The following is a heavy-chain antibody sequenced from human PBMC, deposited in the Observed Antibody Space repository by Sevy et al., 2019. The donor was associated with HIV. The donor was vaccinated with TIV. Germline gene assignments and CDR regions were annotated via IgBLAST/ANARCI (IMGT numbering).Heavy chain of an antibody. J-gene: IGHJ4*01. D-gene: IGHD2-15*01. Sequence: ASVKVSCKASGYTFITYNINWVRQATGQGLEWMGWINPNSGKTGYAQKFQGRVTFTRNTSISTVYVELSSLRSEDTAVYYCARGGWYCSRGTCYPLDYWGQGTLVTVSS. CDR2: INPNSGKT. CDR1: GYTFITYN. V-gene: IGHV1-8*03. CDR3: ARGGWYCSRGTCYPLDY.